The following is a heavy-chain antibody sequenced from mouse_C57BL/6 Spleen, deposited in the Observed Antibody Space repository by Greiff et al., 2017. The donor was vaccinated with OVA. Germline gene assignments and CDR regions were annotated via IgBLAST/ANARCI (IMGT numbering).Heavy chain of an antibody. J-gene: IGHJ4*01. CDR2: ISSGSSTI. Sequence: EVQLQESGGGLVKPGGSLKLSCAASGFTFSDYGMHWVRQAPEKGLEWVAYISSGSSTIYYADTVKGRSTIPIDNTKNTLFLKMTILRSENTAMYYCARPRGNYNYYAIDYWGQGTSVTVSS. V-gene: IGHV5-17*01. D-gene: IGHD2-1*01. CDR3: ARPRGNYNYYAIDY. CDR1: GFTFSDYG.